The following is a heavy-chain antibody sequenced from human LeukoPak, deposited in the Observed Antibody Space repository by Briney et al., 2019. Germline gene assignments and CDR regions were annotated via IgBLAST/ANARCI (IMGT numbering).Heavy chain of an antibody. Sequence: GASVKVSCKASGYTFTGYYMHWVRQAPRQGLEWMGWINPNSGGTNYAQKFQGRVTMTRDTPISTAYMELSSLRSDDTAVYYCATIAGYCSGGSCFGKPEYFDYWGQGTLVTVSS. CDR2: INPNSGGT. J-gene: IGHJ4*02. CDR1: GYTFTGYY. D-gene: IGHD2-15*01. CDR3: ATIAGYCSGGSCFGKPEYFDY. V-gene: IGHV1-2*02.